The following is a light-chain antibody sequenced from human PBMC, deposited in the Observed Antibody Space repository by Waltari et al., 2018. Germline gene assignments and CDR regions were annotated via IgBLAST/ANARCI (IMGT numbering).Light chain of an antibody. CDR2: GAS. V-gene: IGKV3-11*01. Sequence: EIVLTQSPATLSLSPGERATPSCRASQSVSSYLAWYQQKPGQAPRLLIYGASIRATGIPARFSGSGSATDFTLTISSLEPEDFAVYYCQQRGNRLTFGGGTKVEIK. CDR1: QSVSSY. J-gene: IGKJ4*01. CDR3: QQRGNRLT.